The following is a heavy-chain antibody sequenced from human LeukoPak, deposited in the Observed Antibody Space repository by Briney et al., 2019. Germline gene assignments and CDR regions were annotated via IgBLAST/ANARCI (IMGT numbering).Heavy chain of an antibody. CDR3: ARDRDITMVRGVIIGDWFDP. CDR2: INPNSGGT. V-gene: IGHV1-2*02. J-gene: IGHJ5*02. CDR1: GYTFTGDY. D-gene: IGHD3-10*01. Sequence: ASVKVSCKASGYTFTGDYMHWVRQAPGQGLGWRGWINPNSGGTNYAQKFQGRVTMTRDTSISTAYMELSRLRSDDTAVYYCARDRDITMVRGVIIGDWFDPWGQGTLVTVSS.